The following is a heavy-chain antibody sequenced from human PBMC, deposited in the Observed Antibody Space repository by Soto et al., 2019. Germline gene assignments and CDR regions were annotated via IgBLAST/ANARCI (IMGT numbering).Heavy chain of an antibody. CDR3: TATPRNGMGV. Sequence: EVQLVESGGGLVQPGGSLRLACAGSGFRVSDYWMHWVRQAPGKGLVWVSRVSNEGSKEYADFVKGGFTLSKDNAKNTLYLEMDSLSVEDTALYYCTATPRNGMGVWGQGTKVTVAS. CDR1: GFRVSDYW. V-gene: IGHV3-74*01. CDR2: VSNEGSK. J-gene: IGHJ6*02.